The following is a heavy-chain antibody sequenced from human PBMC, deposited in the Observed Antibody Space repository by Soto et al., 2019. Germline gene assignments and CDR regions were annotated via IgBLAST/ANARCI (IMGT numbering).Heavy chain of an antibody. D-gene: IGHD3-3*01. J-gene: IGHJ5*02. CDR2: MNPDSGNT. V-gene: IGHV1-8*01. Sequence: ASVKVSCKASGYTFTSYDINWVRQATGQGPEWMGWMNPDSGNTGYAQKFQGRVTMTRNTSISTAYMELSSLRSEDTAVYYCASGSSDFWSGFDPWGQGTLVTVSS. CDR3: ASGSSDFWSGFDP. CDR1: GYTFTSYD.